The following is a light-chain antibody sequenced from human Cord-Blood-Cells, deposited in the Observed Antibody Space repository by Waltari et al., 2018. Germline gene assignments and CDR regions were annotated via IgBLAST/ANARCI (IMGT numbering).Light chain of an antibody. CDR2: VNS. Sequence: QSVLTQPDPVSGAPGQRVTMYCTGRSSNIGADDHMHWYQQLPGTAPKLLIYVNSNRPSGVPDRFSGSKSGTSASLAITGLQAEDEADYYCQSYDSSLSGYVFGTGTKVTVL. CDR3: QSYDSSLSGYV. V-gene: IGLV1-40*01. J-gene: IGLJ1*01. CDR1: SSNIGADDH.